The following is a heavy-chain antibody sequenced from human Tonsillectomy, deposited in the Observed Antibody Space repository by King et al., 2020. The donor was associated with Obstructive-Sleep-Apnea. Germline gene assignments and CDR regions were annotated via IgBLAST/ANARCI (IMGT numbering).Heavy chain of an antibody. Sequence: VQLVESGGGVVQPGRSLRLSCAASGFTFSSYGMHWVRQAPGKGLEWVAVISYDGSNKYYADSVKGRFTISRDNSKNTLYLQMNSLRAEDTAVYYCAKDCYGGNSIFHWFDHWGQGTLVTVSS. J-gene: IGHJ5*02. CDR1: GFTFSSYG. CDR3: AKDCYGGNSIFHWFDH. V-gene: IGHV3-30*18. D-gene: IGHD4-23*01. CDR2: ISYDGSNK.